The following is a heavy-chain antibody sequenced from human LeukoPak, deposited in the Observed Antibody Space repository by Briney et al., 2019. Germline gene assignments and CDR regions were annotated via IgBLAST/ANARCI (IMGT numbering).Heavy chain of an antibody. D-gene: IGHD6-13*01. Sequence: GGSLRLSCAASGFTFSSYAMSWVRQAPGKGLEWVSAISGSGGSTYYADSVKGRFTISRDNSKNTLYLQMNSPRAEDTAVYYCAKDLSSSSRIPQPFDYWGQGTLVTVSS. V-gene: IGHV3-23*01. J-gene: IGHJ4*02. CDR2: ISGSGGST. CDR3: AKDLSSSSRIPQPFDY. CDR1: GFTFSSYA.